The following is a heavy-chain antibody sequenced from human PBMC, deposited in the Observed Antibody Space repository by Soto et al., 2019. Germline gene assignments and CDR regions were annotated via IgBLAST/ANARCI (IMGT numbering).Heavy chain of an antibody. D-gene: IGHD6-19*01. Sequence: GGSLRLSCAASGFTFSSYGMHWVRQAPGKGLDWVAVISYDGSNKYYADSVKGRFTISRDNSKNTLYLQMNSLRAEDTAVYYCAKDSIAVAGNYYYYYYMDVWGKGTTVTVSS. CDR1: GFTFSSYG. J-gene: IGHJ6*03. V-gene: IGHV3-30*18. CDR3: AKDSIAVAGNYYYYYYMDV. CDR2: ISYDGSNK.